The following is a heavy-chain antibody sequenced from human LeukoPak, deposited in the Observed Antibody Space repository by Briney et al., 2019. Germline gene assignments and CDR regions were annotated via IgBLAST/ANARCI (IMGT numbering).Heavy chain of an antibody. D-gene: IGHD1-14*01. J-gene: IGHJ3*02. CDR3: ARRKEPKTSAFDI. V-gene: IGHV5-51*01. CDR1: GYSFTSYW. CDR2: IYPGDSDT. Sequence: GKSLKISCKGSGYSFTSYWIGWVRQMPGKGLEWMGIIYPGDSDTRYSPSFQGQVTISADKSISTAYLQWSSLKASDTVMYYCARRKEPKTSAFDIWGQGTMVTVS.